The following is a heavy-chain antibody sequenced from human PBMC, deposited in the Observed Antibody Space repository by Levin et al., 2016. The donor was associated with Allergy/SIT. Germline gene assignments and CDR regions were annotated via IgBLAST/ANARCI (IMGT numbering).Heavy chain of an antibody. CDR1: GFTFSSYS. J-gene: IGHJ6*02. V-gene: IGHV3-21*01. CDR3: ARVGGATPYYYYGMDV. Sequence: GESLKISCAASGFTFSSYSMNWVRQAPGKGLEWVSSISSSSSYIYYADSVKGRFTISRDNAKNSLYLQMNSLRAEDTAVYYCARVGGATPYYYYGMDVWGQGTTVTVSS. CDR2: ISSSSSYI. D-gene: IGHD1-26*01.